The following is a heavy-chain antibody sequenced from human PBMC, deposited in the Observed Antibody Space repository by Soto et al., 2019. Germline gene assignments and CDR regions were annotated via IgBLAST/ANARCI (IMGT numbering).Heavy chain of an antibody. CDR2: INHSGST. D-gene: IGHD5-12*01. CDR3: ARGLDMVSTIPDNWFDP. J-gene: IGHJ5*02. Sequence: KPSETLSLTCAVYGGSFSGYYWSWIRQPPGKGLEWIGEINHSGSTKYNPSLESRVTISVDTSKNQFSLKLRSVTAADTAVYYCARGLDMVSTIPDNWFDPWGQGTLVTVSS. CDR1: GGSFSGYY. V-gene: IGHV4-34*01.